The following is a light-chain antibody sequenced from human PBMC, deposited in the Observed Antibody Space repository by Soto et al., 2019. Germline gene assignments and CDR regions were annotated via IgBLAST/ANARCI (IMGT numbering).Light chain of an antibody. CDR2: GTS. V-gene: IGKV3-20*01. J-gene: IGKJ1*01. Sequence: EIVLTQSPGTLSLSPGERATLSCRASQSVSSNYLAWYQQKPGQAPRLLIFGTSTRATGIPDRFSGSGSGTDFTLAISRLEPGDFAGYYCQQYGSSRTFGQGTKVEIK. CDR1: QSVSSNY. CDR3: QQYGSSRT.